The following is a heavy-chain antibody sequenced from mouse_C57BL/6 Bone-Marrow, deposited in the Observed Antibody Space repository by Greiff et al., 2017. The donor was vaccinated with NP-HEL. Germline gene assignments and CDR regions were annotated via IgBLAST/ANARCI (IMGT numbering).Heavy chain of an antibody. CDR1: GYSFTGYY. CDR3: ARGGDPYAMDY. V-gene: IGHV1-42*01. J-gene: IGHJ4*01. CDR2: INPSTGGT. Sequence: EVQLQQSGPELAKPGASVKISCKASGYSFTGYYMNWVKQSPEKSLEWIGEINPSTGGTTYNQKFKAKATLTVDKSSSTAYMQLKSLTSEDSAVYYCARGGDPYAMDYWGQGTSVTVSS.